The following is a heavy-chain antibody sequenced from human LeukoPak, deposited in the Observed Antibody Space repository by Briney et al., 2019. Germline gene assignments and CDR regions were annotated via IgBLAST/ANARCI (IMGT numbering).Heavy chain of an antibody. J-gene: IGHJ4*02. CDR3: VRSDDFWSGYYGY. CDR2: IFYSGST. Sequence: SETLSLTCTVSGGSISSYCWSWIRQPPGKGLEWIGYIFYSGSTNYNPSLKSRVTISVDTSKNQFSLKLSSVTAADTAVYYCVRSDDFWSGYYGYWGQGTLVTVSS. V-gene: IGHV4-59*01. CDR1: GGSISSYC. D-gene: IGHD3-3*01.